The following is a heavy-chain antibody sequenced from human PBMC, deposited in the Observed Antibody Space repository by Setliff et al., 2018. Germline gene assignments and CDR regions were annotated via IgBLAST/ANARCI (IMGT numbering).Heavy chain of an antibody. V-gene: IGHV1-69*13. CDR2: IIPLFGTT. Sequence: GASVKVSCKNSGGTFSSFLVSWVRQAPGQGLEWMGGIIPLFGTTKYAQKFQDRVTMTADESATTAYMELRSLRSEDTAVYYCAKDFLEVVIALHGMDVWGQGTTVTVSS. J-gene: IGHJ6*02. D-gene: IGHD2-21*01. CDR1: GGTFSSFL. CDR3: AKDFLEVVIALHGMDV.